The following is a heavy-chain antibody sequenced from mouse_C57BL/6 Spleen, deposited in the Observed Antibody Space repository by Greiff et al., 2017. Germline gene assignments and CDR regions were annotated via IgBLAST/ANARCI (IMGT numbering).Heavy chain of an antibody. Sequence: EVQVVESGGGLVKPGGSLKLSCAASGFTFSSYAMSWVRQTPEKRLEWVATISDGGSYTYYPDNVKGRFTISRDNAKNNLYLQMSHLKSEDTAMYYCAREDDAIDYWGQGTSVTVSS. CDR2: ISDGGSYT. J-gene: IGHJ4*01. V-gene: IGHV5-4*01. CDR3: AREDDAIDY. CDR1: GFTFSSYA.